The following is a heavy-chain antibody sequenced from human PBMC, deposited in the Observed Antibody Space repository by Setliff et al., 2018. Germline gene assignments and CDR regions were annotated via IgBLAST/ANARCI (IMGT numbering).Heavy chain of an antibody. CDR1: GGSISSSSYY. CDR2: IHYNGNL. Sequence: SETLSLTCAVSGGSISSSSYYWGWIRQSPEEGLEWIANIHYNGNLYYNPSLKNRATISMDTSKIQFSLKLISVTAADTALYFCARRPTGPGAPFDIWGHGTMVTVSS. D-gene: IGHD3-10*01. V-gene: IGHV4-39*01. CDR3: ARRPTGPGAPFDI. J-gene: IGHJ3*02.